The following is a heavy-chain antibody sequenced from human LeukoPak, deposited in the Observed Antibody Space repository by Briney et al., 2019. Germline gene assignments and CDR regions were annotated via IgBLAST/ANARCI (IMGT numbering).Heavy chain of an antibody. V-gene: IGHV4-59*08. Sequence: SETLSLTCAVYGGTFSGYYWSWIRQPPGKGLEWIGYIYYTGSTNYNPSLKSRVTISVDTSKNQFSLKVTSVTAADTAVYYCARHLDVWGQGTTVTVSS. CDR2: IYYTGST. J-gene: IGHJ6*02. CDR1: GGTFSGYY. CDR3: ARHLDV.